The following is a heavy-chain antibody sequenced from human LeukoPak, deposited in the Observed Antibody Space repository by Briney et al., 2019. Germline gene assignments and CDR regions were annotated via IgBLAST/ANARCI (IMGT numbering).Heavy chain of an antibody. D-gene: IGHD3-10*02. Sequence: GGSLRLSCAVSGFTFSNYWMSWVRQAPGKGLEWVAYIKQDGSGKYYVDSVKGRFTISRDNAKNTVYLQMSGLRDDDTALYFCVRGAGGPRNYVLDYWGQGALVSVSS. CDR1: GFTFSNYW. J-gene: IGHJ4*02. V-gene: IGHV3-7*04. CDR2: IKQDGSGK. CDR3: VRGAGGPRNYVLDY.